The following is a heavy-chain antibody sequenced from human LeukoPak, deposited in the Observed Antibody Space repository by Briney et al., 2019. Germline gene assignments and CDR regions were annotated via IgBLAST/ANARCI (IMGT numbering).Heavy chain of an antibody. V-gene: IGHV1-69*13. CDR3: VRPIHYSDNSGYAY. CDR2: IIPIFGTA. J-gene: IGHJ4*02. Sequence: SVTVSCKASGGTFSNYAISWVRQAPGQGLEWMGGIIPIFGTANYAQKFQGRVTITADESTSTAYMELSSLRSEDTAVYYCVRPIHYSDNSGYAYWGQGTLVTVSS. CDR1: GGTFSNYA. D-gene: IGHD3-22*01.